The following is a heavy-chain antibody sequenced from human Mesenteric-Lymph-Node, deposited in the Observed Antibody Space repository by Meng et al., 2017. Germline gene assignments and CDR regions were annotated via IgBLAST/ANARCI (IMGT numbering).Heavy chain of an antibody. CDR1: GCCYT. D-gene: IGHD3-22*01. V-gene: IGHV3-30*01. Sequence: GESLKISCAASGCCYTLHWVRQAPGKGLEWVALISSDATDKYYADSVKGRFTISRDNSKNTLYLQMNSLRAEDTAVYYCARESYDSSGYYDYWGQGTLVTVSS. CDR3: ARESYDSSGYYDY. J-gene: IGHJ4*02. CDR2: ISSDATDK.